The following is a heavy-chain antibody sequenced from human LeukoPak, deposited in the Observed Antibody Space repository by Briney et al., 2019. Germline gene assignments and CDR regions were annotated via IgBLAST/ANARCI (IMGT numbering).Heavy chain of an antibody. V-gene: IGHV1-18*04. CDR1: GYTFTSYY. CDR2: ISAYNGNT. CDR3: ARDYQIRQSVVPDY. J-gene: IGHJ4*02. Sequence: GASVKVSCKASGYTFTSYYMHWVRQAPGQGLEWMGWISAYNGNTNYAQKLQGRVTMTTDTSTSTAYMELRSLRSDDTAVYYCARDYQIRQSVVPDYWGQGTLVTVSS. D-gene: IGHD3-10*01.